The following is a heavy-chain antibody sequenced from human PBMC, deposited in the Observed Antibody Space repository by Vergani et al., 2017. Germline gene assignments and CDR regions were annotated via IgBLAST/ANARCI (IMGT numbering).Heavy chain of an antibody. CDR1: GFNFPSFT. J-gene: IGHJ5*02. CDR2: IEFPPGEI. D-gene: IGHD4-17*01. V-gene: IGHV3-21*06. CDR3: ARDLTESVKSPPHPDWCDP. Sequence: EAYLVQSGGGLVTPGGSLRLSCAASGFNFPSFTMNWVRQAPGRGLERISSIEFPPGEIFYGDSVKGRFTISRDNVQNVLFLQMENLRAADTSVYFCARDLTESVKSPPHPDWCDPWGQGSLVTVSS.